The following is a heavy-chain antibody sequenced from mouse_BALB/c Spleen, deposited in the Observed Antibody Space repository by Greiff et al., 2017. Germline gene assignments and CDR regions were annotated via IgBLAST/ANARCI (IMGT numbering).Heavy chain of an antibody. CDR2: ISSGSSTI. CDR3: AREEGY. J-gene: IGHJ4*01. V-gene: IGHV5-17*02. Sequence: EVNLVESGGGLVQPGGSRKLSCAASGFTFSSFGMHWVRQAPEKGLEWVAYISSGSSTIYYADTVKGRFTISRDNPKNTLFLQMTSLRSEDTAMYYCAREEGYWGQGTSVTVSS. CDR1: GFTFSSFG.